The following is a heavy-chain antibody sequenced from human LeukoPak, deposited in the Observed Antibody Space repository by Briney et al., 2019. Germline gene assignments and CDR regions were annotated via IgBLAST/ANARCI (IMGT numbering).Heavy chain of an antibody. J-gene: IGHJ4*02. Sequence: SETLSLTCAVSGGSISSSNWWSWVRQPPGKGLEWIGEIYHSESTNYNPSLKSRVTISVDKSKNQFSLKLNSVTAADTAVYYCARYGSESYSLVFDYWGQGTLVTVSS. CDR2: IYHSEST. V-gene: IGHV4-4*02. CDR1: GGSISSSNW. CDR3: ARYGSESYSLVFDY. D-gene: IGHD3-10*01.